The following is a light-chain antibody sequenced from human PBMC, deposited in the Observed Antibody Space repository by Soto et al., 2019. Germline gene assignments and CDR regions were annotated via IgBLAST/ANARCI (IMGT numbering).Light chain of an antibody. CDR1: HGVSGW. CDR2: TVS. V-gene: IGKV1-12*01. Sequence: IQMTQSPSSVSASVGDTVTLSCQTSHGVSGWLAWYQQKPGKAPTLLIYTVSNLQSGVPSRFSGSGSGTDFILTITTLHPEDFATYFFQQRKTFPFTFGPGTNVQVK. CDR3: QQRKTFPFT. J-gene: IGKJ3*01.